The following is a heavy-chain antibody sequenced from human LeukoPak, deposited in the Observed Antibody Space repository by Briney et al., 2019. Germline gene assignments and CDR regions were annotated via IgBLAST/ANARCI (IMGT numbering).Heavy chain of an antibody. J-gene: IGHJ4*02. CDR3: ARVMGIAAAGNFDY. CDR1: GYTFTGYY. V-gene: IGHV1-2*02. Sequence: ASAKVSCKASGYTFTGYYMHWVRQAPGQGLEWMGWINPNSGGTNYAQKFQGRVTMTRDTSISTAYMELSRLRSDDTAVYYCARVMGIAAAGNFDYWGQGTLVTVYS. CDR2: INPNSGGT. D-gene: IGHD6-13*01.